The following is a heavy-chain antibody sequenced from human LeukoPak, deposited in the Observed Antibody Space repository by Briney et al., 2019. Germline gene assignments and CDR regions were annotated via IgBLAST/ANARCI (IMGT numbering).Heavy chain of an antibody. D-gene: IGHD6-19*01. V-gene: IGHV3-74*01. Sequence: PGASLRLYCAASGFTFSSYAMNWVRQAPGKGLEWDSRINSDGSSTNYADSVKGRFTISRDNAKNTLYLQMNSLRAEDTAVYYCAKDSTSSGWRRYFDYWGQGTLVTVSS. CDR2: INSDGSST. J-gene: IGHJ4*02. CDR3: AKDSTSSGWRRYFDY. CDR1: GFTFSSYA.